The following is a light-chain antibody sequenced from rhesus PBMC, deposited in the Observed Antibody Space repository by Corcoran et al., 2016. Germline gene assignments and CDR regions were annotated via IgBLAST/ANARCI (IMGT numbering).Light chain of an antibody. CDR3: SSYRSDGTFI. Sequence: QAAPTQSPSVSGSPGQSVTISCTGPSNDIGCYDRVSWYRHHPGNAPQFILYEVDKRPLRVASRFSGFKSGNTASLAISGLQPEDEADDFCSSYRSDGTFIFGSGTRLTVL. J-gene: IGLJ1*01. CDR2: EVD. CDR1: SNDIGCYDR. V-gene: IGLV2-13*03.